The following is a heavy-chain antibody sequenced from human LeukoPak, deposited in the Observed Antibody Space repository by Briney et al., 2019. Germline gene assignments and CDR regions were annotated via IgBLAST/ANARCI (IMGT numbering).Heavy chain of an antibody. D-gene: IGHD2-15*01. J-gene: IGHJ3*02. CDR1: GFSFSSYP. Sequence: GGSLRLSCAASGFSFSSYPMSWVRQAPGKGLEWVGRIKSRADGGTTDYAAPVQGRFSISRDDSTSMLYLQMNSLKTEDTALYYCTADLPFDPAGGFDIWGQGTMVTVSS. CDR3: TADLPFDPAGGFDI. V-gene: IGHV3-15*01. CDR2: IKSRADGGTT.